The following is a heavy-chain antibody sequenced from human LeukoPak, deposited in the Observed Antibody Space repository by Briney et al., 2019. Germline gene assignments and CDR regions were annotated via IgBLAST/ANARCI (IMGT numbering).Heavy chain of an antibody. V-gene: IGHV3-66*01. Sequence: PEGSLRLSCAASGFTFSSYEMNWVRQAPGKGLEWVSVIYSGGSTYYADSVKDRFTISRDNSKNTLYLQMNSLRAEDTAVYAREFCSSTTCLFDNWGQGTLVTVSS. J-gene: IGHJ4*02. CDR2: IYSGGST. CDR1: GFTFSSYE. CDR3: EFCSSTTCLFDN. D-gene: IGHD2-2*01.